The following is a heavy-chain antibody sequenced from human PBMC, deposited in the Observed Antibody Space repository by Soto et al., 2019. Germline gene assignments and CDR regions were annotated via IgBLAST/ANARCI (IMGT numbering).Heavy chain of an antibody. CDR2: IYSGGAT. CDR1: GFTVSSSY. Sequence: EVQLVESGGGLIQPGGSLRLSCAASGFTVSSSYMSWVRQAPGKGLEWVSLIYSGGATYYADSVKGRFTISRDNSKNTLYLQMNSLKTEDTAVYFCARLMGTSFDLWGQGTLVTVSS. D-gene: IGHD2-8*01. CDR3: ARLMGTSFDL. V-gene: IGHV3-53*01. J-gene: IGHJ4*02.